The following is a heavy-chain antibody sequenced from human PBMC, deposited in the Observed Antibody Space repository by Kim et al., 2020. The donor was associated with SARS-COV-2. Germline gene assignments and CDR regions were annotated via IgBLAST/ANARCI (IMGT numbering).Heavy chain of an antibody. Sequence: GGSLRLSCAASGFIFSSYGMHWVRQAPGKGLEWVAVIWYDGSNKYYADSVKGRFTISRDNSKNTLYLQMNSLRAEDTAVYYCARDLVGYYDSSGYWNWGQGTLVTVSS. J-gene: IGHJ4*02. D-gene: IGHD3-22*01. V-gene: IGHV3-33*01. CDR2: IWYDGSNK. CDR3: ARDLVGYYDSSGYWN. CDR1: GFIFSSYG.